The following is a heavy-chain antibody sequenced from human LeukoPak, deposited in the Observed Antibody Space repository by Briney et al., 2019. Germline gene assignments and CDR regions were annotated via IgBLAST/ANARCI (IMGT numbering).Heavy chain of an antibody. V-gene: IGHV4-34*01. J-gene: IGHJ4*02. CDR2: INQSGIT. CDR1: GGSFNYY. CDR3: ARGSHRAWEVLLD. Sequence: SETLSLTCAVYGGSFNYYWSLIRQPPGKGLEWIGDINQSGITNYDPSLKSRVTISIDTSKNQLSLKVTSVTAADTAVYYCARGSHRAWEVLLDWGQGTLVTVSS. D-gene: IGHD3-10*01.